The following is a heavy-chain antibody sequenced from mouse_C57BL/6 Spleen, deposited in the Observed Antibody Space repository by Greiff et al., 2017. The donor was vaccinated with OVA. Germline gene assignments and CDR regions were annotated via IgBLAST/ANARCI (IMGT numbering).Heavy chain of an antibody. CDR1: GYTFTDYY. Sequence: VQRVESGAELVRPGASVKLSCKASGYTFTDYYINWVKQRPGQGLEWIARIYPGSGNTYYNEKFKGKATLTAEKSSSTAYMQLSSLTSEDSAVYFCAREGNYGNLGYWGQGTTLTVSS. V-gene: IGHV1-76*01. CDR2: IYPGSGNT. D-gene: IGHD2-1*01. CDR3: AREGNYGNLGY. J-gene: IGHJ2*01.